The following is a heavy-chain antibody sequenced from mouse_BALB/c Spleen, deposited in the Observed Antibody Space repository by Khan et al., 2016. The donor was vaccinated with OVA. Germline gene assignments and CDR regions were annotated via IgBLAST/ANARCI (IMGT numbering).Heavy chain of an antibody. CDR1: GFTFSNYA. J-gene: IGHJ3*01. CDR2: ISSGDST. V-gene: IGHV5-6-5*01. CDR3: ARDYWFAY. Sequence: EVQLVESGGGLVKPGGSLKLSCAASGFTFSNYAMSWVRQSPEKRLEWVASISSGDSTYYLDSVKGRFTISRDNARHILYLQTSSLRSEDTGMYYCARDYWFAYWGQGTLVTVS.